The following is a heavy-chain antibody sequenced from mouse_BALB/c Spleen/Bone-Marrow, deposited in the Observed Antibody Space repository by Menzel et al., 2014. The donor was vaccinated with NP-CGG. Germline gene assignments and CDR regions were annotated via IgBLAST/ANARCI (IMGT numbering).Heavy chain of an antibody. CDR3: ARGGHDFSLDY. J-gene: IGHJ4*01. CDR1: GYTFXDNW. Sequence: HVQLQQSGAELAMPGASVKMSCKASGYTFXDNWMYWVKQRPGQGLEWIGEIDTSDSYTNFNQKFMGKASLTVDSSSSTAYMQVSSLTSDDSAVYYCARGGHDFSLDYWGQGTSVTVSS. CDR2: IDTSDSYT. D-gene: IGHD2-4*01. V-gene: IGHV1-69*01.